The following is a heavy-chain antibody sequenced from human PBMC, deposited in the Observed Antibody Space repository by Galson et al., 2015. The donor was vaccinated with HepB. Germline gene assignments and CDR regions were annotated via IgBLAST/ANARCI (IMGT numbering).Heavy chain of an antibody. J-gene: IGHJ4*02. D-gene: IGHD4-17*01. Sequence: SLRLSCAASGFTFSSYAMNWVRQAPGKGLEWVSGISAGGSSTYYADSVKGRFTISRDNSKNTLYLQMNSLRAEDTAVYYCATRLYGESIHGGYWGQGTLVTVSS. CDR3: ATRLYGESIHGGY. V-gene: IGHV3-23*01. CDR1: GFTFSSYA. CDR2: ISAGGSST.